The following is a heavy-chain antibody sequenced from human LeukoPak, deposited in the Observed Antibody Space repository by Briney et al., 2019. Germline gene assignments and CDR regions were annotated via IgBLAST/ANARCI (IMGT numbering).Heavy chain of an antibody. Sequence: SETLSLTCAVYGGSFSGYYWSWIRQPPGKGLEWIGEINHSGSTNYNPSLKSRVTISVDTSKNQFSLKLSSVTAADTAVYYCARGGPVYYDYVWGSYRYRAWTVYYWGQGTLVTVSS. CDR3: ARGGPVYYDYVWGSYRYRAWTVYY. CDR1: GGSFSGYY. CDR2: INHSGST. V-gene: IGHV4-34*01. J-gene: IGHJ4*02. D-gene: IGHD3-16*02.